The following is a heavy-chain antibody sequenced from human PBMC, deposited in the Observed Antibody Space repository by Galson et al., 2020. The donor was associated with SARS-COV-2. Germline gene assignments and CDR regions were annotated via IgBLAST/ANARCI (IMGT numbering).Heavy chain of an antibody. J-gene: IGHJ4*02. CDR3: ARDRLVGGSDY. CDR1: GGSVSSGSYY. D-gene: IGHD6-6*01. V-gene: IGHV4-61*01. CDR2: IYHTGTT. Sequence: SETLSLTCTVSGGSVSSGSYYWSWNRQPPGKGLEWIGYIYHTGTTNYNPSLNSRVTISVETPKNQFSLRLASVTAADTAVYYCARDRLVGGSDYWGQGILVTVS.